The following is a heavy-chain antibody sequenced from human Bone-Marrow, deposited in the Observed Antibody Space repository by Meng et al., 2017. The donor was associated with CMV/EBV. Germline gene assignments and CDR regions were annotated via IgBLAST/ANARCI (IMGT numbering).Heavy chain of an antibody. CDR1: GDSISLYY. Sequence: SETLSLTCTVSGDSISLYYWSWIRQPPGKGLEWIGYIYYSGSTNYNPSLKSRVTISVDTSKNQFSLKLSSVTAADTAVYYCAREKYQLPFYYFDYWGQGTLVTVSS. V-gene: IGHV4-59*12. CDR3: AREKYQLPFYYFDY. J-gene: IGHJ4*02. D-gene: IGHD2-2*01. CDR2: IYYSGST.